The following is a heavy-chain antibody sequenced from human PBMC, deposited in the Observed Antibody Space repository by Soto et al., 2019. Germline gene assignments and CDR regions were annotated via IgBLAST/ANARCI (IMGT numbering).Heavy chain of an antibody. V-gene: IGHV1-69*02. J-gene: IGHJ3*02. CDR2: IIPILGIA. CDR3: ARGGYCSSPSCRDAFDI. D-gene: IGHD2-2*01. CDR1: GGTFSSYT. Sequence: QVQLVQSGAEVKKPGSSVKVSCKASGGTFSSYTISWVRQAPGQGLEWMGRIIPILGIANYAQKFQGRVRITADKSTSTAYMALRSPRSEDTAVYCCARGGYCSSPSCRDAFDIWGEGTMVAVSS.